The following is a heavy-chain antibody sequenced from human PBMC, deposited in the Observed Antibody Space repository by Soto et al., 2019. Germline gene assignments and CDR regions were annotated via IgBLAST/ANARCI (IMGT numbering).Heavy chain of an antibody. J-gene: IGHJ4*02. CDR1: GFTFSNAW. V-gene: IGHV3-15*01. CDR3: TTDQPRTIFGVVITAY. D-gene: IGHD3-3*01. CDR2: IKSKTDGGTT. Sequence: AGSLRLSCAASGFTFSNAWMSWVRQAPGKGLEWVGRIKSKTDGGTTDYAAPVKGRFTISRDDSKNTLYLQMNSLKTEDTAVYYCTTDQPRTIFGVVITAYWGQGTLVTVSS.